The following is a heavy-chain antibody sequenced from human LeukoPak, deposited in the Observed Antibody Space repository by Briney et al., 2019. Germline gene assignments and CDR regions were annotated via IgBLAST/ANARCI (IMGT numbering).Heavy chain of an antibody. Sequence: PGGSLRLSCAASGFTFSGYEMNWVRQAPGKGLEWVSYISSSGSTIYYAVSVKGRFTIHRDNAKNSLSPQKHRLRAEHAAFFYFAGTDRAVDMVRDHWERGTVVTVSS. J-gene: IGHJ4*02. V-gene: IGHV3-48*03. CDR3: AGTDRAVDMVRDH. CDR1: GFTFSGYE. CDR2: ISSSGSTI. D-gene: IGHD2-8*01.